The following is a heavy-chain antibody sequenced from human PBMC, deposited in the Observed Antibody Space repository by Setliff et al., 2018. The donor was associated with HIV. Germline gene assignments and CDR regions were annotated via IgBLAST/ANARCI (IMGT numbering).Heavy chain of an antibody. Sequence: GASVKVSCKASGGTFSSYAISWVRQAPGQGLEWMGGIIPILGIANYAQKFRGRVTLTADTPAATAYMVLSNLRSEDTAVYYCGTVRIAVPDDFDFWGQGTLVTVSS. CDR3: GTVRIAVPDDFDF. J-gene: IGHJ4*02. V-gene: IGHV1-69*10. D-gene: IGHD6-19*01. CDR1: GGTFSSYA. CDR2: IIPILGIA.